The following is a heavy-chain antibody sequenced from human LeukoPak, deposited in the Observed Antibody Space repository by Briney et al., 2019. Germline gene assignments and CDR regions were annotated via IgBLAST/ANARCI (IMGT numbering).Heavy chain of an antibody. D-gene: IGHD6-19*01. V-gene: IGHV1-69*13. CDR2: IIPIFGTA. CDR3: ARERSGWFFSN. Sequence: ASVKVSCKASGGTXSSYAISWVRQAPGQGLEWMGGIIPIFGTANYAQKFQGRVTITADESTSTAYMDLRSLRSDDTAVYYCARERSGWFFSNWGQGTLVTVSS. J-gene: IGHJ4*02. CDR1: GGTXSSYA.